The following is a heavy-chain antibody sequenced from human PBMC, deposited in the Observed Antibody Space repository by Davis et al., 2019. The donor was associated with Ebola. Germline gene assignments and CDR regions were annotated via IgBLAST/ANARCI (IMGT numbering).Heavy chain of an antibody. J-gene: IGHJ4*02. Sequence: GESLKISCAASGFPFSSHGMHWVRQAPGKGLEWVAVISSDGTNKFNSLSVRGRFTTSRDNPKNTLYLQMKSLRAEDTAIYYCASLRRSGYPFDYWGQGTLVTVSS. CDR3: ASLRRSGYPFDY. D-gene: IGHD3-22*01. CDR1: GFPFSSHG. V-gene: IGHV3-30*03. CDR2: ISSDGTNK.